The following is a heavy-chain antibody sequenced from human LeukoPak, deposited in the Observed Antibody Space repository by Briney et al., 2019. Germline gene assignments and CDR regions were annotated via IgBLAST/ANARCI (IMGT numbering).Heavy chain of an antibody. CDR1: GFTFSSYA. V-gene: IGHV3-30-3*01. CDR3: ARFPWDY. J-gene: IGHJ4*02. CDR2: ITYDGSNK. Sequence: GGSLRLSCAASGFTFSSYAMHWVRQAPGKGLEWVAVITYDGSNKYYADSVKGRFTIYRDNSKNTLYLQMNSLRAEDTAVYYCARFPWDYWGQGTLVTVSS.